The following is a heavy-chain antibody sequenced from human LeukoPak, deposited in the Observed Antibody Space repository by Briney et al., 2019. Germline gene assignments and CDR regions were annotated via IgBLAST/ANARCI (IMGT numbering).Heavy chain of an antibody. V-gene: IGHV3-33*01. CDR1: GFTFNNYG. CDR3: ATHMATTLDY. J-gene: IGHJ4*02. CDR2: IWYDGSNK. D-gene: IGHD5-24*01. Sequence: PGGSLRLSCAASGFTFNNYGIHWVRQAPGKGLEWVAVIWYDGSNKYYADSVKGRFTISRDNSKNTLYLQMNSLRAEDTAVYYCATHMATTLDYWGQGTLVTVSS.